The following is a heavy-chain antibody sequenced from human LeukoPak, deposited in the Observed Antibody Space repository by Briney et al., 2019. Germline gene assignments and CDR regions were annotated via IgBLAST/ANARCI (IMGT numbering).Heavy chain of an antibody. J-gene: IGHJ6*02. V-gene: IGHV1-58*01. CDR3: AAGYCSGGSCYPYYYYGMDV. D-gene: IGHD2-15*01. CDR2: IVVGSGNT. CDR1: GFTXTXSA. Sequence: VSCXXXGFTXTXSAVQXVRQARGQRLEWIGWIVVGSGNTNYAQKFQERVTVIRDMSTSTAYMELSSLRSEDTAVYYCAAGYCSGGSCYPYYYYGMDVWGQGTTVTVSS.